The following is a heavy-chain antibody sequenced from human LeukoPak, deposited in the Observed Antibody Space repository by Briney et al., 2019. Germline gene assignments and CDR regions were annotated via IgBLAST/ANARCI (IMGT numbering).Heavy chain of an antibody. CDR2: IWYDGSNK. Sequence: GGSLRLSCAASGFTFSSYGMHWVRQAPGKGLEWVAVIWYDGSNKYYADSVKGRFTISRNNSKNTLYLQMNSLRAEDTAVYYCARAGWAMVRGVMHSYFDYWGQGTLVTVSS. J-gene: IGHJ4*02. V-gene: IGHV3-33*01. CDR3: ARAGWAMVRGVMHSYFDY. CDR1: GFTFSSYG. D-gene: IGHD3-10*01.